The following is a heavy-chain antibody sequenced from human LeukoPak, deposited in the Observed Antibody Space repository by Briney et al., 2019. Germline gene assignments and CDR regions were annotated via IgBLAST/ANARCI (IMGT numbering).Heavy chain of an antibody. V-gene: IGHV3-21*01. J-gene: IGHJ6*03. Sequence: GGSLRLSCADSGFTFSSYSMNWVRQAPGKGLEWVSSISSSSSYIYYADSVKGRFTISRDNAKNSLYLQMNSLRAEDTAVYYCARDGTYYYDSSGYVDYYYMDVWGKGTTVTVSS. CDR1: GFTFSSYS. CDR2: ISSSSSYI. CDR3: ARDGTYYYDSSGYVDYYYMDV. D-gene: IGHD3-22*01.